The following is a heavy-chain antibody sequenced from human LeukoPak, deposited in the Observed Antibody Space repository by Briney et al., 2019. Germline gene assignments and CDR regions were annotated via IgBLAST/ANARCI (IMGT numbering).Heavy chain of an antibody. CDR2: INLNGGPK. Sequence: GGSLRLSCAASGFTFSSHWMHWVAQAPGKGLVWFSHINLNGGPKNYADSVKGRFAISRDNAKNTLYVQMNSLGAEDTAVYYCALAAVGTCCDSWGQGTLVTVSS. D-gene: IGHD6-13*01. CDR1: GFTFSSHW. CDR3: ALAAVGTCCDS. J-gene: IGHJ4*02. V-gene: IGHV3-74*01.